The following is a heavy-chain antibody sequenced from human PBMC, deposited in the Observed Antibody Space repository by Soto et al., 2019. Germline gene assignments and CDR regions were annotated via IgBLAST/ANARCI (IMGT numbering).Heavy chain of an antibody. CDR2: INHSGST. CDR1: GGSFSGYY. CDR3: ARSVVVPAKNWFDP. Sequence: SETLSLTCAVYGGSFSGYYWSWIRQPPGKGLEWIGEINHSGSTNYNPSLKSRVTISVDTSKNQFSLKLSSVTAADTAVYYCARSVVVPAKNWFDPWGQGTLVTVSS. D-gene: IGHD2-2*01. J-gene: IGHJ5*02. V-gene: IGHV4-34*01.